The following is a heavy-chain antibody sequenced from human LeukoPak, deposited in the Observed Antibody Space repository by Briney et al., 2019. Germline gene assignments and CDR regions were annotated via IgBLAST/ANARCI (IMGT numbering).Heavy chain of an antibody. CDR2: INHSGST. D-gene: IGHD2-21*02. J-gene: IGHJ3*02. Sequence: PSETLSLTCAVYGGSFSGYYWSWIRQPPGKGLEWIGEINHSGSTNYNPSLKSRVTISVDTSKNQFSLKLSSVTAADTAVYYCARLPGCSGADCFRAFDIWGQGTMVTVSS. CDR1: GGSFSGYY. CDR3: ARLPGCSGADCFRAFDI. V-gene: IGHV4-34*01.